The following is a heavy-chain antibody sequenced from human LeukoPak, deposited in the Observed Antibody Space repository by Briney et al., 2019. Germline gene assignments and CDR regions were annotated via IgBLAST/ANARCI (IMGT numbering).Heavy chain of an antibody. Sequence: SVKVSCKASGYTFTSYGVSWVRQAPGQGLEWMGGIIPIFGTANYAQKFQGRVTITADKPTSTAYMELSSLRSEDTAVYYCASNHLYYYDSSGYSPPDYWGQGTLVTVSS. D-gene: IGHD3-22*01. CDR2: IIPIFGTA. V-gene: IGHV1-69*06. CDR1: GYTFTSYG. J-gene: IGHJ4*02. CDR3: ASNHLYYYDSSGYSPPDY.